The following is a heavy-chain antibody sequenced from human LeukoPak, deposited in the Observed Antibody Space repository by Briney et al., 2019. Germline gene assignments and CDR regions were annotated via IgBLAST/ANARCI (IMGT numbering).Heavy chain of an antibody. D-gene: IGHD3-22*01. J-gene: IGHJ4*02. CDR2: IYYSGST. CDR1: GGSISSSSYY. CDR3: ARGRDYYDSSGYVDY. Sequence: PSETLSLTCTVSGGSISSSSYYWGWIRQPPGKGLEWIGSIYYSGSTYYNPSLKSRVTISVDTSKNQFPLKLSSVTAADTAVYYCARGRDYYDSSGYVDYWGQGTLVTVSS. V-gene: IGHV4-39*06.